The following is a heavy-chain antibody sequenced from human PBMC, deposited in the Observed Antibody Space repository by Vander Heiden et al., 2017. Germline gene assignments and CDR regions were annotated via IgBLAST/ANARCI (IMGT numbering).Heavy chain of an antibody. D-gene: IGHD3-9*01. J-gene: IGHJ4*02. V-gene: IGHV1-69*01. CDR3: ARHSDYDILTGYYDY. CDR2: IIPIFGTA. Sequence: QVQLVQSGAEVTKPRSSVKVSRKASAGTFSSYPISWVRQAPGQGLEWMGGIIPIFGTANYAQKFQGRVTITADESTSTAYMELSSLRSEDTAVYYCARHSDYDILTGYYDYWGQGTLVTVSS. CDR1: AGTFSSYP.